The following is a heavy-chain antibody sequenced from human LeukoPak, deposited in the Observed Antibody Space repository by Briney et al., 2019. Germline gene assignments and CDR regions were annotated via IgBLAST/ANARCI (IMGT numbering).Heavy chain of an antibody. J-gene: IGHJ4*02. CDR3: ARSYGDYVGSDY. D-gene: IGHD4-17*01. CDR2: ISSSSTI. CDR1: GFTFSSYR. V-gene: IGHV3-48*01. Sequence: GGSLRLSCAASGFTFSSYRMNWVRQAPGKGLEWVSYISSSSTIYYADSVKGRFTISRDNAKNAVYLQMNSLRAEDTAVYYCARSYGDYVGSDYWGQGTLVTVSS.